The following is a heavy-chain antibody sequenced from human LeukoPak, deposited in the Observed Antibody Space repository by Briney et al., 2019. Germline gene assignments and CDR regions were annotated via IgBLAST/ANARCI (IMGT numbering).Heavy chain of an antibody. D-gene: IGHD2-15*01. CDR3: ARDRGSCSGGSCYRLDY. J-gene: IGHJ4*02. CDR2: ISPNSGGT. Sequence: GASVKVSCKASGYTFTGYYMHWVRQAPGQGLEWMGWISPNSGGTNYAQKFQGRVTMTRDTSISTAYMELSRLRSDDTAVYYCARDRGSCSGGSCYRLDYWGQGTLVTVSS. CDR1: GYTFTGYY. V-gene: IGHV1-2*02.